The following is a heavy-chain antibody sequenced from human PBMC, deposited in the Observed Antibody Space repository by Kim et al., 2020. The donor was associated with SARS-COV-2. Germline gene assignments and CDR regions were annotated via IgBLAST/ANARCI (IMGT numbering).Heavy chain of an antibody. V-gene: IGHV1-2*05. CDR2: INPNSGGT. J-gene: IGHJ6*02. D-gene: IGHD3-10*01. CDR3: ARSKADYYGSGSYLSHYYGMDV. CDR1: GYTFTGYY. Sequence: ASVKVSCKASGYTFTGYYMHWVRQAPGQGLEWMGRINPNSGGTNYAQKFQGRVTMTRDTSISTAYMELSRLRSDDTVVYYCARSKADYYGSGSYLSHYYGMDVWGQGTTVTVSS.